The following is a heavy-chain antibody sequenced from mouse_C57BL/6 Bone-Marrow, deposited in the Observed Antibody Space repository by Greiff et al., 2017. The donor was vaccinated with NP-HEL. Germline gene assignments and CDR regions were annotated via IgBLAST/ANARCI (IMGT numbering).Heavy chain of an antibody. CDR2: IDPSGGDT. V-gene: IGHV1-69*01. J-gene: IGHJ3*01. CDR3: VPGFAY. Sequence: VQLQQPGAELVMPGASVKLSCKASGYTFTSYWMHWVKQRPGQGLEWIGEIDPSGGDTNYNQKVKGKSTLTVDKSSSTAYMQLSSLTSEDSAVYYCVPGFAYWGQGTLVTVSA. CDR1: GYTFTSYW.